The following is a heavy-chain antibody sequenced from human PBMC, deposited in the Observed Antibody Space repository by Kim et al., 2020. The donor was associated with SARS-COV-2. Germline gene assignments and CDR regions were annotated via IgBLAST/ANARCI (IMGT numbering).Heavy chain of an antibody. D-gene: IGHD6-6*01. CDR3: AREGSTSAEFDY. Sequence: YYADSVKGRFTISRDTAKNSLYLQMNSLRAEDTAVYYCAREGSTSAEFDYWGQGTLVTVSS. J-gene: IGHJ4*02. V-gene: IGHV3-48*03.